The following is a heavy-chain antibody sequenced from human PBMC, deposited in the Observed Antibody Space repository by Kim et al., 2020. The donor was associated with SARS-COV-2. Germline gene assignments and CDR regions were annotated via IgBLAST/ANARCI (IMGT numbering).Heavy chain of an antibody. CDR1: GGTFSSYA. D-gene: IGHD3-10*01. CDR3: ARDRTYYGSGVPGDY. V-gene: IGHV1-69*06. J-gene: IGHJ4*02. CDR2: IIPIFGTA. Sequence: SVKVSCKASGGTFSSYAISWVRQAPGQGLEWMGGIIPIFGTANYAQKFQGRVTITADKSTSTAYMELSSLRSEDTAVYYCARDRTYYGSGVPGDYWGQGTLVTVSS.